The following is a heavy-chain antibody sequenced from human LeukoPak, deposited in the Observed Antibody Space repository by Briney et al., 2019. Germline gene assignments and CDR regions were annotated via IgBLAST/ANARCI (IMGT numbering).Heavy chain of an antibody. CDR2: ISAYNGNT. J-gene: IGHJ3*02. CDR1: GGTFSSYA. Sequence: ASVKVSCKASGGTFSSYAISWVRQAPGQGLEWMGWISAYNGNTNYAQKLQGRVTMTTDTSTSTAYMELRSLRSDDTAVYYCARRYRSGGSCYFPTDAFDIWGQGTMVTVSS. D-gene: IGHD2-15*01. CDR3: ARRYRSGGSCYFPTDAFDI. V-gene: IGHV1-18*01.